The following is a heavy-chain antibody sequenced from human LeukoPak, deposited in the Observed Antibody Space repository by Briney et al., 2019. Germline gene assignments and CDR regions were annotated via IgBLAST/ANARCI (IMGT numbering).Heavy chain of an antibody. CDR1: GFTFSSYG. J-gene: IGHJ6*03. D-gene: IGHD3-10*01. CDR2: ISYDGSNK. CDR3: AKVAGSAYYYYYMDV. V-gene: IGHV3-30*18. Sequence: QPGGSLRLSCAASGFTFSSYGMHWVRQAPGKGLEWVAVISYDGSNKYYADSVKGRFTISRDNSKNTLYLQMNSLRAEDTAVYYCAKVAGSAYYYYYMDVWGKGTTVTASS.